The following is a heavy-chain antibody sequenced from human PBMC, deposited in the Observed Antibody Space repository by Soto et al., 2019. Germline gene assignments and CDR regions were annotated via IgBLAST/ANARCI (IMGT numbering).Heavy chain of an antibody. CDR1: GFSFSSNW. V-gene: IGHV3-7*01. J-gene: IGHJ5*02. Sequence: GGSLRLSCTASGFSFSSNWMSWVRQAPGKGPEWVANINQDGSEKYCADSVKGRFTISRDNAKNSLYLQMDSLRVEDTALYYCANGGLEWFDPWGQGPLVTVSS. D-gene: IGHD3-10*01. CDR2: INQDGSEK. CDR3: ANGGLEWFDP.